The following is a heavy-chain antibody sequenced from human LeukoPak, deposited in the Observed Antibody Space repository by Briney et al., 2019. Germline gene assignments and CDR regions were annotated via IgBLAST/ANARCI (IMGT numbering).Heavy chain of an antibody. CDR1: GGSISSSSYY. CDR3: ARDPYSSGSPFDY. V-gene: IGHV4-39*07. D-gene: IGHD6-19*01. Sequence: SETLSLTCTVSGGSISSSSYYWGWIRQPPGKGLEWIGSIYYSGSTYYNPSLKSRVTISVDTSKNQFSLKLSSVTAADTAVYYCARDPYSSGSPFDYWGQGTLVTVSS. J-gene: IGHJ4*02. CDR2: IYYSGST.